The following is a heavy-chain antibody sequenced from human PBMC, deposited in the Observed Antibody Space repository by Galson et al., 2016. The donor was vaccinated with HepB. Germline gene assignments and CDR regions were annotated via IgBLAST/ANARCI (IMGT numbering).Heavy chain of an antibody. D-gene: IGHD1-26*01. CDR1: GFTSSAYN. Sequence: LRLSCAASGFTSSAYNMIWVRQPPGKGLEWIGEINPSGSPNYNPSLKSRVAISRDTSKKQLSLKLSSVTAADTAVYYCVLGMGATDYWGQGSLVTASS. V-gene: IGHV4-34*08. CDR3: VLGMGATDY. CDR2: INPSGSP. J-gene: IGHJ4*02.